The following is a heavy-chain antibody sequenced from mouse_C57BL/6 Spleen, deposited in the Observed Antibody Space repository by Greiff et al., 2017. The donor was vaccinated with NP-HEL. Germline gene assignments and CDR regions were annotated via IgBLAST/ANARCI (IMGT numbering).Heavy chain of an antibody. CDR3: ASFLGGYAMDY. CDR1: GYTFTSYW. CDR2: IDPSDSET. J-gene: IGHJ4*01. V-gene: IGHV1-52*01. Sequence: VQLQQSGAELVRPGSSVKLSCKASGYTFTSYWMHWVKQRPIQGLEWIGNIDPSDSETHYNQKFKDKATLTVDKSSSTAYMQLSSLTSEDSAVYYCASFLGGYAMDYWGQGTSVTVSS.